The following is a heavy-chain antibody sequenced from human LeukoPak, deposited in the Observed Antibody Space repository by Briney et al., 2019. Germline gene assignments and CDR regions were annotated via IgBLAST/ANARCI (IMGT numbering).Heavy chain of an antibody. Sequence: PGGSLRLSCAASGFTFSSYEMNWVRQAPGKGLEWVGRIKSKTDGGTTDYAAPVKGRFTISRDDSKNTLYLQMNSLKTEDTAVYYCTTGSYGDYDLGYWGQGTLVTVSS. CDR3: TTGSYGDYDLGY. D-gene: IGHD4-17*01. CDR1: GFTFSSYE. CDR2: IKSKTDGGTT. J-gene: IGHJ4*02. V-gene: IGHV3-15*01.